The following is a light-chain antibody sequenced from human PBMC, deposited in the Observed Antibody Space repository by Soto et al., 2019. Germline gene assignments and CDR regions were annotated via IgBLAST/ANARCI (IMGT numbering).Light chain of an antibody. CDR1: QSISTW. V-gene: IGKV1-5*03. Sequence: DIQMTQSPSTLSASVGDRVTITCRASQSISTWLAWYQQKPGKAPKLLIYTASRIESGVPSRFSGSGSGTEFTLTISSLQRDDFATYYCQQYNSHSSYTFGQGTKLEIK. J-gene: IGKJ2*01. CDR2: TAS. CDR3: QQYNSHSSYT.